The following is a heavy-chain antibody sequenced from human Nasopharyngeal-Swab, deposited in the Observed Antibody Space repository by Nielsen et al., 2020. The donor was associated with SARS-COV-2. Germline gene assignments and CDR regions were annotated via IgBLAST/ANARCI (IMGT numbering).Heavy chain of an antibody. D-gene: IGHD3-10*01. CDR3: ARGTYYYGSGSSGLGYYFDY. CDR2: IYSGGST. Sequence: GGSLRLSCAASGFTASSHYMSWVRHAPGKGLEWVSVIYSGGSTYYADPVKGRFTISRDNSKNTLYLQMNSVRAEDTAVYYCARGTYYYGSGSSGLGYYFDYWGQGTLVTVSS. V-gene: IGHV3-53*01. J-gene: IGHJ4*02. CDR1: GFTASSHY.